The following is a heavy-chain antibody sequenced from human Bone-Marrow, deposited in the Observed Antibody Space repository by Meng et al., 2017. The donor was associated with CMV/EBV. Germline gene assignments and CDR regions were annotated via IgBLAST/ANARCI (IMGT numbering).Heavy chain of an antibody. CDR2: VNPNSGNT. V-gene: IGHV1-8*01. J-gene: IGHJ6*02. Sequence: ASVKVSCKASGYTFTSYDINWVRQATGQGLEWMGWVNPNSGNTGYAQKFQGRVTMTRNTSISTAYMELSSLRSEDTAVYYCARPADDSSGSYYYYGMDVWGQGTTVTVSS. D-gene: IGHD3-22*01. CDR3: ARPADDSSGSYYYYGMDV. CDR1: GYTFTSYD.